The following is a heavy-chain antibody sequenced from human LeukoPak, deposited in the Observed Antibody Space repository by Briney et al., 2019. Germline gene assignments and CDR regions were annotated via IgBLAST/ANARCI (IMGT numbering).Heavy chain of an antibody. CDR3: TRHGGGDAGYAVFDN. J-gene: IGHJ4*02. Sequence: PTGGSLMLSCAASGFTFIGSAIHWVRQGSGKGLERVGHIRSKTNNYATAYAASVKGRFTISRADSKNTAYLQMDSLKPEDTAVYYCTRHGGGDAGYAVFDNWGQGTLVTVSS. D-gene: IGHD5-12*01. CDR1: GFTFIGSA. CDR2: IRSKTNNYAT. V-gene: IGHV3-73*01.